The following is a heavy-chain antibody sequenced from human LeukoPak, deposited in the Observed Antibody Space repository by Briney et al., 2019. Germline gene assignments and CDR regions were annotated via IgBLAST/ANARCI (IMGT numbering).Heavy chain of an antibody. J-gene: IGHJ4*02. CDR1: GGSFSGYY. V-gene: IGHV4-34*01. D-gene: IGHD3-22*01. Sequence: SETLSLTCAVYGGSFSGYYWSWIRQPPGKGLEWIGEINHSGCTNYNPSLKSRVTISVDTSKNQFSLKLSSVTAADTAVYYCARGPKTYYYDSSGYYYYWGQGTLVTVSS. CDR3: ARGPKTYYYDSSGYYYY. CDR2: INHSGCT.